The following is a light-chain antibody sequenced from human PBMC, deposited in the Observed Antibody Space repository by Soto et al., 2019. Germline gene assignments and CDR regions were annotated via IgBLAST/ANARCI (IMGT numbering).Light chain of an antibody. V-gene: IGKV1-39*02. J-gene: IGKJ1*01. CDR2: SAS. CDR1: QYISNY. Sequence: DLQVTQSPPSLSASVGDRVSITCRASQYISNYLNWYQHKPGEAPKLLIYSASTIQLGVASRFSGSGSGTDFTLTIDSLQADDFASYYCQSNYIVPWAFGQGTKVELK. CDR3: QSNYIVPWA.